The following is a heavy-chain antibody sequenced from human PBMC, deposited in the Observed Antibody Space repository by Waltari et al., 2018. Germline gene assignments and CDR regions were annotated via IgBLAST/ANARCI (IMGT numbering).Heavy chain of an antibody. Sequence: QVQLQESGPGLVKPSETLSLTCTVSGGSISRYYWSWIRQPAGKGLEGIGRIYTSGGTNYNPALKCRVTMSVDTSKNQFSLQLSSVTAADTAVYYCARDGKRVAGYSGYNYYYYMDVWGKGTTVTISS. CDR2: IYTSGGT. CDR1: GGSISRYY. CDR3: ARDGKRVAGYSGYNYYYYMDV. V-gene: IGHV4-4*07. D-gene: IGHD5-12*01. J-gene: IGHJ6*03.